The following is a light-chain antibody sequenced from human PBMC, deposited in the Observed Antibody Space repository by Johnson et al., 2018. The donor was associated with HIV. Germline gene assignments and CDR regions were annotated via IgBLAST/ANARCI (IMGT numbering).Light chain of an antibody. V-gene: IGLV1-51*01. CDR3: GTWDSSLRVGF. CDR2: DNN. Sequence: HSVLTQPPSVSAAPGQKVTISCSGSSSNIGNNYVSWYQQLPGTATKLLIYDNNKRPSGIPDRFSGSKSGTSATLGITALQTGDEADYYCGTWDSSLRVGFFGTGTKVTVL. CDR1: SSNIGNNY. J-gene: IGLJ1*01.